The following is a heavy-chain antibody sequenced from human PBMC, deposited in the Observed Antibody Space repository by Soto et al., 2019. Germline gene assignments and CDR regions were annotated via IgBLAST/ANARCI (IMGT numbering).Heavy chain of an antibody. V-gene: IGHV1-69*01. Sequence: QVQLVQSGAEVKKPGSSVKVSCKASGGTFSSYAISWVRQAPGQGLEWMGGIIPIFGTANYAQKFQGRVTITADETTSTAYMGVSSLRSEDTAVDYCAREGGGGVDIVATMALDYWGQGTLVTVSS. CDR3: AREGGGGVDIVATMALDY. CDR2: IIPIFGTA. CDR1: GGTFSSYA. J-gene: IGHJ4*02. D-gene: IGHD5-12*01.